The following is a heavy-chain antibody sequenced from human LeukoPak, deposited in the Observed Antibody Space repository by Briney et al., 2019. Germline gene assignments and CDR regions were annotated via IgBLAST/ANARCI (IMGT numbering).Heavy chain of an antibody. CDR2: IYPGDSET. V-gene: IGHV5-51*01. CDR3: ARTGAHTAMVTIPFDI. J-gene: IGHJ3*02. CDR1: RYSFTSYW. D-gene: IGHD5-18*01. Sequence: GESLKISCKGSRYSFTSYWIGWVRQMPGKGLGWVGIIYPGDSETRYSPSFQGQVTISADKSISTAYLQWSSLKASDTAIYYCARTGAHTAMVTIPFDIWGQGTLVTASS.